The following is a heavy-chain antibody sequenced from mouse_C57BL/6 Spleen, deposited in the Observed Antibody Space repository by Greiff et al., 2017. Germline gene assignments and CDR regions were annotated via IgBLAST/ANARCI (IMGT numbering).Heavy chain of an antibody. Sequence: QVHVKQPGAELVRPGSSVKLSCKASGYTFTSYWMHWVKQRPIQGLEWIGNIDPSDSETHYNQKFKDKATLTVDKSSSTAYMQLSSLTSEDSAVYYCARRAGSNYYAMDYWGQGTSVTVSS. J-gene: IGHJ4*01. CDR2: IDPSDSET. D-gene: IGHD3-1*01. V-gene: IGHV1-52*01. CDR1: GYTFTSYW. CDR3: ARRAGSNYYAMDY.